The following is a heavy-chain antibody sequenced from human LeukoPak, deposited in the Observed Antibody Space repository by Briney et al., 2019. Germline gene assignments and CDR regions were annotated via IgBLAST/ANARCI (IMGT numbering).Heavy chain of an antibody. CDR1: GFTFSSYA. V-gene: IGHV3-23*01. Sequence: PGGSLRLSCAASGFTFSSYAMSWVRQAPGKGLEWVSAISGSGGSTYYADSVKGRFTISRDNSKNTLYLQMNSLRAEDTAVYYESCVREWLLLHFDYWGQGTLVTVSS. J-gene: IGHJ4*02. D-gene: IGHD3-22*01. CDR2: ISGSGGST. CDR3: SCVREWLLLHFDY.